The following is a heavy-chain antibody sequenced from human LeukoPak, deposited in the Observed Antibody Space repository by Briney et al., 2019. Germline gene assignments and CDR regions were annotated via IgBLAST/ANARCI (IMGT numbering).Heavy chain of an antibody. V-gene: IGHV3-74*01. J-gene: IGHJ4*02. Sequence: GGSLRLSCAASGFTFSNYWMHWVPQAPGKGRVWVSRIYSDGSTTTYADSVKGRFTISRDNVQNTLYLQMNSLRAEYTAVYYCAREGRGYSYAFEYWGQGTLVTVSS. CDR3: AREGRGYSYAFEY. CDR1: GFTFSNYW. D-gene: IGHD5-18*01. CDR2: IYSDGSTT.